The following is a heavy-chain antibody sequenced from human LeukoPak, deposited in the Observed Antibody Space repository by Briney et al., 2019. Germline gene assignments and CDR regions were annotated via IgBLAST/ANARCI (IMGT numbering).Heavy chain of an antibody. CDR3: ARHTIFCSFINCSPFDP. Sequence: GGSLRLSCAASGFTFSSYSMNWVRQAPGKGLEWVSSISSSSSYIYYADSVKGRFTISRDNAKNSLYLQMNSLRAEDTAVYYCARHTIFCSFINCSPFDPWGQGTLVTVSS. J-gene: IGHJ5*02. V-gene: IGHV3-21*01. CDR1: GFTFSSYS. D-gene: IGHD3-3*01. CDR2: ISSSSSYI.